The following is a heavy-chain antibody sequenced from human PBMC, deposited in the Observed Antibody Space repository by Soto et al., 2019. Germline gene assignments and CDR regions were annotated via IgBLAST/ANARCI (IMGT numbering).Heavy chain of an antibody. CDR1: GGSISSYY. V-gene: IGHV4-59*08. CDR2: IYYSGST. Sequence: SETLSLTCTVSGGSISSYYWSWIRQPPGKGLEWIGYIYYSGSTNYNPSLKSRVTISVDTSKNQFSLKLSSVTAADTAVYYCARYLGYYGSGIKPHSYYFDYWGQGTLVTVSS. CDR3: ARYLGYYGSGIKPHSYYFDY. D-gene: IGHD3-10*01. J-gene: IGHJ4*02.